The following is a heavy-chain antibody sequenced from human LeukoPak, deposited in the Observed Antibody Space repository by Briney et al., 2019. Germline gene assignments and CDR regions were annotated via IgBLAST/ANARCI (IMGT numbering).Heavy chain of an antibody. D-gene: IGHD3-3*02. CDR3: ARGLLGLISNPHDY. V-gene: IGHV3-9*01. CDR1: GFTFDDYA. J-gene: IGHJ4*02. CDR2: ISWNSGSI. Sequence: GGSLRLSCAASGFTFDDYAMHWVRQVPGKGLEWVSGISWNSGSIGYADSVKGRFTISRDNAKNSLYLHMNSLRAEDTAVYYCARGLLGLISNPHDYWGQGTLVTVSS.